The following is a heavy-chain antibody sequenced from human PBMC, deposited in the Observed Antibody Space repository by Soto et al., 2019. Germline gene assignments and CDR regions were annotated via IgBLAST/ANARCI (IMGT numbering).Heavy chain of an antibody. J-gene: IGHJ6*02. CDR2: IYSGGNI. Sequence: GGSLRLSCAASGFTVSNNYMSWVRQAPGKGLEWVSVIYSGGNIYYADSVEGRFTISRDNSKNTLYLQMNSLRAEDTAVYYCAKVAPRPILTGYYGYYGMDVWGQGTTVTVS. D-gene: IGHD3-9*01. V-gene: IGHV3-53*01. CDR3: AKVAPRPILTGYYGYYGMDV. CDR1: GFTVSNNY.